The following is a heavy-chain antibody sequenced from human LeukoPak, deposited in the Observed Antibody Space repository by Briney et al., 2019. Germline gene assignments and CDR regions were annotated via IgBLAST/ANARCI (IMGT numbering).Heavy chain of an antibody. D-gene: IGHD3-22*01. Sequence: GGSLRLSCAASGFTFSSYGMHWVRQAPGKGLEWVAVISYDGSNKYYADSVKGRFTISRDNSKNTLYLQMNSLRAEDTAVYYCAKEGHFYYYEVYYYYGMDVWGQGTTVTVSS. CDR1: GFTFSSYG. J-gene: IGHJ6*02. CDR3: AKEGHFYYYEVYYYYGMDV. CDR2: ISYDGSNK. V-gene: IGHV3-30*18.